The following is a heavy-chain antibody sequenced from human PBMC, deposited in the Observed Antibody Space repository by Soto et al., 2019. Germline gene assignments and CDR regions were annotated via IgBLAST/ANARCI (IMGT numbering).Heavy chain of an antibody. CDR3: ANQVAGEFDY. CDR1: GLTFSSYG. CDR2: ISYDGSNK. J-gene: IGHJ4*02. D-gene: IGHD5-12*01. Sequence: QVQLVESGGGVVQPGRSLRLSCAASGLTFSSYGMHWVRQAPGKGLEWVAVISYDGSNKHYADSVKGRFTILRDNSKDTRYLQRNSLRAEDTAGYYGANQVAGEFDYWGQGTLVTVSS. V-gene: IGHV3-30*18.